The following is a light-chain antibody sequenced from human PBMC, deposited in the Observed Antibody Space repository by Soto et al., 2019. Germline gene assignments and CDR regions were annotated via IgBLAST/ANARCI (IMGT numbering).Light chain of an antibody. CDR1: SSDVGGYNY. V-gene: IGLV2-14*01. CDR3: SSYTSSSLYV. J-gene: IGLJ1*01. CDR2: AVN. Sequence: QSALTQPASVSGSPGQSITISCTGTSSDVGGYNYVSWYQQHPGKAPKLMIYAVNNRPSGVSTRFSCSKSGNTASLTISGLQAEDEADYYCSSYTSSSLYVLGTGTKVTVL.